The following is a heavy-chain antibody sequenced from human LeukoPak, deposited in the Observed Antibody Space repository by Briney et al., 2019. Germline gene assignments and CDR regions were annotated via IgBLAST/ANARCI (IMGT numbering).Heavy chain of an antibody. D-gene: IGHD2-15*01. J-gene: IGHJ3*02. V-gene: IGHV1-18*01. Sequence: GASVKVSCKASGYTFTSYGISWVRQAPGRGLEWMGWISAYNGNTNYAQKLQGRVTMTTDTSTSTAYMELRSLRSDDTAVYYCARDGSRDIVVVVAAPDAFDIWGQGTMVTVSS. CDR1: GYTFTSYG. CDR2: ISAYNGNT. CDR3: ARDGSRDIVVVVAAPDAFDI.